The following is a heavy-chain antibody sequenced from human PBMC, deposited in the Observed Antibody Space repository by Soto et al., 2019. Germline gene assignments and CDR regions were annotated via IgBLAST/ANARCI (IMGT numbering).Heavy chain of an antibody. CDR3: ARWWFGEFFDY. J-gene: IGHJ4*02. D-gene: IGHD3-10*01. CDR2: SYYSGST. Sequence: PSETLSLTCTVSGGSISSYYWSWIRQPPGKGLEWIGYSYYSGSTYYNPSLKSRVTISVDTSKNQFSLKLSSVTAADTAVYYCARWWFGEFFDYWGQGTLVTVSS. V-gene: IGHV4-59*08. CDR1: GGSISSYY.